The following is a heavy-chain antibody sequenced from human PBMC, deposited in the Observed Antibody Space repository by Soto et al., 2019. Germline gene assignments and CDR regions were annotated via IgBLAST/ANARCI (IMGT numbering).Heavy chain of an antibody. J-gene: IGHJ6*02. Sequence: SETLSLTCAVYGGSFSGYYWSWIRQHPGKGLEWIGEINHSGSANYNPSLKSRVTISVDTSKNQSSLRLTSATAADTAVYYCARGRKEWADYSLSFDYYGLDVWGQGTMVTVSS. CDR2: INHSGSA. D-gene: IGHD4-4*01. V-gene: IGHV4-34*01. CDR1: GGSFSGYY. CDR3: ARGRKEWADYSLSFDYYGLDV.